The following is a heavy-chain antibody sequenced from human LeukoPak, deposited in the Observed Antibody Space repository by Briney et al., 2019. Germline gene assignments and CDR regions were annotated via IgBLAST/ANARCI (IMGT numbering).Heavy chain of an antibody. CDR2: IYYSGST. CDR1: GGSISSYY. D-gene: IGHD3-3*01. Sequence: PSETLSLTCTVSGGSISSYYWSWTRQPPGKGLEWIGYIYYSGSTNYNPSLKSRVTISVDTSKNQFSLKLSSVTAADTAVYYCARVSRSWSGYYPYYFDYWGQGTLVTVSS. CDR3: ARVSRSWSGYYPYYFDY. J-gene: IGHJ4*02. V-gene: IGHV4-59*01.